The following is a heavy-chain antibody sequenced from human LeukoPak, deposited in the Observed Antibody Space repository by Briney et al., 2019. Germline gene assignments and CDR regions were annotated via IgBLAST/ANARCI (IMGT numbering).Heavy chain of an antibody. CDR2: IYTSGST. Sequence: PSETLSLTCTVSGGSISSYYWSWIRQPAGKGLEWIGRIYTSGSTNYNPSLKSRVTISVDTSKNQFSLKLSSVTAADTAVYYCAREGARYDFWSGYYPDAFDIWGQGTMVTVSS. V-gene: IGHV4-4*07. CDR3: AREGARYDFWSGYYPDAFDI. D-gene: IGHD3-3*01. CDR1: GGSISSYY. J-gene: IGHJ3*02.